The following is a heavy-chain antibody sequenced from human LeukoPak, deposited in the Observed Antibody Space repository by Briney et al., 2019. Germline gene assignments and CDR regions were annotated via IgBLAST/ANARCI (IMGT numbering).Heavy chain of an antibody. J-gene: IGHJ5*02. CDR1: GGSFSSYY. D-gene: IGHD3-22*01. CDR2: IYYSGST. CDR3: AREEYYYDSSGYSS. Sequence: SETLSLTCAVYGGSFSSYYWSWIRQPPGKGLEWIGYIYYSGSTNYNPSLKSRVTISVDTSKNQFSLKLSSVTAADTAVYYCAREEYYYDSSGYSSWGQGTLVTVSS. V-gene: IGHV4-59*01.